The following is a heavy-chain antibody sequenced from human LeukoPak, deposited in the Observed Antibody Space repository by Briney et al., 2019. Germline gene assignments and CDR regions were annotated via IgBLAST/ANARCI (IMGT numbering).Heavy chain of an antibody. CDR1: GGSISSSSYY. CDR3: ARVSVVRGVGGFDP. Sequence: KPSETLSLTCTVSGGSISSSSYYWSWIRQPPGKGLEWIGYIYYSGSTNYNPSLKSRVTISVDTSKNQFSLKLSSVTAADTAVYYCARVSVVRGVGGFDPWGQGTLVTVSS. V-gene: IGHV4-61*01. CDR2: IYYSGST. J-gene: IGHJ5*02. D-gene: IGHD3-10*01.